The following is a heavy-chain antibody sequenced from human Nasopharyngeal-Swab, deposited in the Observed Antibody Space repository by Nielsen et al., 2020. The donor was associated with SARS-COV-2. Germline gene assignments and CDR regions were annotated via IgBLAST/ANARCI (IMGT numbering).Heavy chain of an antibody. CDR2: INPSGGST. CDR1: GYTFTSYY. V-gene: IGHV1-46*01. Sequence: ASVKVSCKASGYTFTSYYMHWVRQAPGQGLEWMGIINPSGGSTSYAQKFQGRVTMTRDTSTSTVYMELSSLRSKDTAVYYCARDPGDSSGYYYYFDYWGQGTLVTVSS. CDR3: ARDPGDSSGYYYYFDY. J-gene: IGHJ4*02. D-gene: IGHD3-22*01.